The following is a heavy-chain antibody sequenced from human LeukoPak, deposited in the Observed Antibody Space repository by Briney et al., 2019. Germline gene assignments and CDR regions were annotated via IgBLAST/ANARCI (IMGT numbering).Heavy chain of an antibody. CDR3: ARDLNGGNSA. CDR2: INPSSGGT. D-gene: IGHD4-23*01. Sequence: ASVTVSCKASGYTFTGYYMHWVRQAPGQGLEWMGWINPSSGGTNYAQKFQGRVTMTRDTSINIDYMELSSLRSDDTAVYYCARDLNGGNSAWGQGTLVTVSS. CDR1: GYTFTGYY. J-gene: IGHJ5*02. V-gene: IGHV1-2*02.